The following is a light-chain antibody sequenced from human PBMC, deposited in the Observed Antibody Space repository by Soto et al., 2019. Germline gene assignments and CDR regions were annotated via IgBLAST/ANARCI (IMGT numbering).Light chain of an antibody. J-gene: IGKJ4*01. Sequence: EILMTQSPATLSVSPGERDTLSCRASQSVSSNLAWYQQKVGQAPRLLIYGASIRATGIPTRFSGSGSGTEFTLTISSLQYEDVAIYFCQQYNNWPQLTFGGGTKVEIK. CDR2: GAS. CDR3: QQYNNWPQLT. CDR1: QSVSSN. V-gene: IGKV3D-15*01.